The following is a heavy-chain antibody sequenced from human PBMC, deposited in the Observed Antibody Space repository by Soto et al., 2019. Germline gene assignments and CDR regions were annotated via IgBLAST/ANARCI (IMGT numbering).Heavy chain of an antibody. CDR2: IHHSGSF. D-gene: IGHD3-9*01. J-gene: IGHJ3*02. CDR3: ARDKPYYDILTGYSPDAFDI. V-gene: IGHV4-4*02. Sequence: SETLSLTCAVSGGSITSNWWSWVRQPPGKGLEWIGEIHHSGSFNYNPSLRSRVTISIDKSKNQFSLKLSSVTAADTAVYYCARDKPYYDILTGYSPDAFDIWGQGTMVTVSS. CDR1: GGSITSNW.